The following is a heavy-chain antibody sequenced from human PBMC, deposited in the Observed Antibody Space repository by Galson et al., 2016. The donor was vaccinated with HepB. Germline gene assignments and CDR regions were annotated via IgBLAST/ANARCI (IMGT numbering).Heavy chain of an antibody. D-gene: IGHD6-6*01. CDR1: GFSFSSYA. J-gene: IGHJ3*01. Sequence: SLRLSCAASGFSFSSYAMSWVRQAPGKGLEWVSTITGRGTSTYYADSVEGRFTISRDNSKSPLSLQMNGLRDEDTAVYYCAKDPQWTTSSRGAFDVWGQGTMLTVFS. CDR3: AKDPQWTTSSRGAFDV. CDR2: ITGRGTST. V-gene: IGHV3-23*01.